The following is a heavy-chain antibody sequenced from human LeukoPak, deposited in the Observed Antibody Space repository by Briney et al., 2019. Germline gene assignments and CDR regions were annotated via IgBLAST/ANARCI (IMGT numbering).Heavy chain of an antibody. V-gene: IGHV3-30-3*01. J-gene: IGHJ4*02. CDR3: ARSTRRYFDWLPVDY. CDR1: GFTFSSHW. Sequence: PGGSLRLSCAASGFTFSSHWMHWVRQAPGKGLEWVAVISYDGSNKYYADPVKGRFTISRDNSKNTLYLQMNSLRAEDTAVYYCARSTRRYFDWLPVDYWGQGTLVTVSS. CDR2: ISYDGSNK. D-gene: IGHD3-9*01.